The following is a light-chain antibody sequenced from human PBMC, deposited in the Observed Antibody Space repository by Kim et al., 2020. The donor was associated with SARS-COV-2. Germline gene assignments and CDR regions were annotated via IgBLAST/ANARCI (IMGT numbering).Light chain of an antibody. CDR2: VNSDGSH. CDR3: QTWGTGIWV. Sequence: QLVLTQSPSASASLGDSVKLTCTLSSGHSNYAIAWHQQQPEKGPRYLMKVNSDGSHSKGDGIPDRFSGSSSGAERYLSISSLQSEDEADYFCQTWGTGIWVFGGGTQLTVL. J-gene: IGLJ3*02. CDR1: SGHSNYA. V-gene: IGLV4-69*01.